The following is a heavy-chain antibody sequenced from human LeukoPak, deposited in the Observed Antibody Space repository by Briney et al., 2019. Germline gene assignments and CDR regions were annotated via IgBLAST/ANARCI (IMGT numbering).Heavy chain of an antibody. Sequence: GASVKVSCKASGYTFTSYDINWVRQATGQGLEWMGWMNPNSGNTGYAQKFQGRVTMTRDTSINTAYLELNSLRSDDTAIYYCARDEQGGTTGGLGYWGQGTLVTVSS. J-gene: IGHJ4*02. V-gene: IGHV1-8*01. CDR2: MNPNSGNT. CDR3: ARDEQGGTTGGLGY. CDR1: GYTFTSYD. D-gene: IGHD4-17*01.